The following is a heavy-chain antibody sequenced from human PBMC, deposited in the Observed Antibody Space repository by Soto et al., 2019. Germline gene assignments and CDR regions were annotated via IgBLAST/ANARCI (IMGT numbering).Heavy chain of an antibody. J-gene: IGHJ4*02. CDR2: ISGSAGNT. Sequence: EVQLLESGGGLVQPGGSLRLSCAASEFTFSSYAMAWVRQAPGKGLEWVSGISGSAGNTYYADSVKGRFTISRDNSKNTLYLQMNSLRAEDTAVYYCAKSAGEIHGDYGRCDFDYWGQGTLVTVSS. V-gene: IGHV3-23*01. CDR1: EFTFSSYA. D-gene: IGHD4-17*01. CDR3: AKSAGEIHGDYGRCDFDY.